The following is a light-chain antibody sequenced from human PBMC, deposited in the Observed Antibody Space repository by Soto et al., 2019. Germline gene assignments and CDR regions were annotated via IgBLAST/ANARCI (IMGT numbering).Light chain of an antibody. CDR3: QQSYSTPT. Sequence: DIQMTQSPSSLSASVGDRVTITCRASQSISSYLNWYQQKPGKAPKLLIYAASSLQSGVPSRFSGSGSGTDFTLTISSLQHEDFATYSCQQSYSTPTFGGGTKVEIK. V-gene: IGKV1-39*01. CDR2: AAS. J-gene: IGKJ4*01. CDR1: QSISSY.